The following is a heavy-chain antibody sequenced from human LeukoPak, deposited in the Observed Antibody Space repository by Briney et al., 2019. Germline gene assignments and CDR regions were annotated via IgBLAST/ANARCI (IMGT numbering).Heavy chain of an antibody. D-gene: IGHD3-10*01. V-gene: IGHV3-33*01. CDR1: GFTFSSYA. CDR3: ARETLTYFYDSGSRH. J-gene: IGHJ4*02. Sequence: GRSLRLSCAASGFTFSSYAMHWVRQAPGKGLEWVAVIWYDGSNKYYADSVKGRFTISRDNSKNTLYLQMNSLRAEDTAEYYCARETLTYFYDSGSRHWGQGTLVTVSS. CDR2: IWYDGSNK.